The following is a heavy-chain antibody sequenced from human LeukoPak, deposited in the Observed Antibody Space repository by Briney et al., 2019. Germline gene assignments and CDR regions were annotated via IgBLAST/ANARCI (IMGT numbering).Heavy chain of an antibody. V-gene: IGHV3-48*03. CDR3: AELGITMIGGG. D-gene: IGHD3-10*02. CDR2: ISSSGSTI. J-gene: IGHJ6*04. Sequence: GGSLRLSCAASGFTLSSYEMNWVRQAPGKGLGWVSYISSSGSTIYYADSVKGRFTISRDNAKNSLYMQMNSLRAEDTAVYYCAELGITMIGGGWGKGTTVTISS. CDR1: GFTLSSYE.